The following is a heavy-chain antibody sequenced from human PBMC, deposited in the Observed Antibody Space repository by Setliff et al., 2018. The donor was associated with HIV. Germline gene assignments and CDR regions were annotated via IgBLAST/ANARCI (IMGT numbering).Heavy chain of an antibody. CDR3: AKDPTSHWGYYMDL. D-gene: IGHD7-27*01. V-gene: IGHV3-30*18. CDR1: GFTFGDYY. J-gene: IGHJ6*03. Sequence: GGSLRLSCAASGFTFGDYYMTWIRQAPGKGLEWVAVISYDGRNKYYADSVKGRLTISRDNSKNTLNLQMNSLRPEDTAVYHCAKDPTSHWGYYMDLWGKGTTVTVSS. CDR2: ISYDGRNK.